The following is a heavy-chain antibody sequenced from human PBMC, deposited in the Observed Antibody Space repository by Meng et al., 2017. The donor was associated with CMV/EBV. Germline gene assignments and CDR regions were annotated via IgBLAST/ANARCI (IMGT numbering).Heavy chain of an antibody. D-gene: IGHD6-13*01. J-gene: IGHJ4*02. CDR1: GGSISSGDDY. V-gene: IGHV4-30-4*08. CDR3: ARAQYSSSCDY. Sequence: VHVQKSGPGRVKPSPTLSLTCTVSGGSISSGDDYCSWIRQPPGKGMEWIGYIYYSGSTYYNPSLKSRVTISVDTSKNQFSLKLSSVTAADTAVYYCARAQYSSSCDYWGQGTLVTVSS. CDR2: IYYSGST.